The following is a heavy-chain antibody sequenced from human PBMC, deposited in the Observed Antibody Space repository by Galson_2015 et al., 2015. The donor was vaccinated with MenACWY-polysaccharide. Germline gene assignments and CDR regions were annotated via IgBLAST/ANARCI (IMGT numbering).Heavy chain of an antibody. J-gene: IGHJ3*02. Sequence: QSGAEVKKPGESLKISCKGSGYSFNTYWIGWVRQMPGKGLEWMGIIYPGDSDTRYSPSFQGQVTISADKSISTAYLQWSRLEASDTAIYFFSSLGLTGTSNAFDIWGQGTMVTVSS. V-gene: IGHV5-51*03. CDR3: SSLGLTGTSNAFDI. CDR1: GYSFNTYW. D-gene: IGHD1/OR15-1a*01. CDR2: IYPGDSDT.